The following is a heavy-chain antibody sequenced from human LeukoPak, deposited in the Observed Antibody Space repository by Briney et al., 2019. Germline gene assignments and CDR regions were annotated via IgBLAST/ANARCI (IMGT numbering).Heavy chain of an antibody. Sequence: GGSLRLSCAASGFTFSRYSMNWVRQAPGKGLEWVSVISASAGSTHYVDSVKGRFTISRDKSKNTLYLQMNSLRAEDTAVYYCASNTRYCSGGNCYSGILGYFQYWGQGTLVTVSS. CDR1: GFTFSRYS. CDR3: ASNTRYCSGGNCYSGILGYFQY. CDR2: ISASAGST. J-gene: IGHJ1*01. V-gene: IGHV3-23*01. D-gene: IGHD2-15*01.